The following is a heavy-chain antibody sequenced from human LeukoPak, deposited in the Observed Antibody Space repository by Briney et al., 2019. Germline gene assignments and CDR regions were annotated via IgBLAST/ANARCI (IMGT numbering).Heavy chain of an antibody. CDR2: IGGSGSYI. J-gene: IGHJ4*02. CDR3: AKDWRSEY. Sequence: PGGSLRLSCAASGFTFSSYNMNWVRQAPGKGLEWVSSIGGSGSYIFYADSVKGRFTISRDNSKNSLYLQMNSLRTEDTALYYCAKDWRSEYWGQGTLVTVSS. V-gene: IGHV3-21*04. CDR1: GFTFSSYN.